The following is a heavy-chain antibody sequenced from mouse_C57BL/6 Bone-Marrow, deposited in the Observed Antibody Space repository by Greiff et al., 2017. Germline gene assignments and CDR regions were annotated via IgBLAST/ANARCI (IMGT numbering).Heavy chain of an antibody. D-gene: IGHD1-1*01. CDR3: ARSLNYYGSSPWFAY. J-gene: IGHJ3*01. V-gene: IGHV1-22*01. Sequence: DVKLVESGPELVKPGASVKMSCKASGYTFTDYNMHWVKQSHGKSLEWIGYINPNNGGTSYNQKFKGKATLTVNKSSSTAYMELRSLTSEASAVYYCARSLNYYGSSPWFAYWGQGTLVTVSA. CDR1: GYTFTDYN. CDR2: INPNNGGT.